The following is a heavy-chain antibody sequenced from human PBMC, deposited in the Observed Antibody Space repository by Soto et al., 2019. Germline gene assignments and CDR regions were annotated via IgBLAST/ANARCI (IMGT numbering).Heavy chain of an antibody. J-gene: IGHJ5*02. Sequence: PSETLSLTCAVSGCSITNSNYYWCWVLQPPGKGLEWIGTISYTGNTFYSLSLRSRVTISLDTSRNQFSLRLSSVAAADSAVYYCAGLLGQGVNNNCFFRYFDPWGPGTRVTVSS. V-gene: IGHV4-39*01. D-gene: IGHD1-1*01. CDR3: AGLLGQGVNNNCFFRYFDP. CDR2: ISYTGNT. CDR1: GCSITNSNYY.